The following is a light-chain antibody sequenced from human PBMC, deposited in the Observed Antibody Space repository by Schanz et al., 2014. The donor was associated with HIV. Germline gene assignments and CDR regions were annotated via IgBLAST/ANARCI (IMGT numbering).Light chain of an antibody. Sequence: EIVLTQSPGTLSLSPGERAALSCRASQSVTSNLLAWYQQKPGQAPRLLIYGASSRATGIPDRFSGSGSGTDFTLTISRLEPDDFAVYYCHHYGDSRGTFGGGTEVDI. J-gene: IGKJ4*02. CDR2: GAS. CDR3: HHYGDSRGT. V-gene: IGKV3-20*01. CDR1: QSVTSNL.